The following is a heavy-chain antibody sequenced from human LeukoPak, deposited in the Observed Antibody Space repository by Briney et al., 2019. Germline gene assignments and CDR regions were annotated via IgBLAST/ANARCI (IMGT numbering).Heavy chain of an antibody. CDR1: GSSISSGYY. D-gene: IGHD5-18*01. CDR3: ARVRFGGYSYGIFDY. Sequence: PSETLSLTCTVSGSSISSGYYWGWIRQPPGKGLEWIGNIYHSGSTYYNPSLKSRVTISVDTSKNQFSLKLSSVTAADTAVYYCARVRFGGYSYGIFDYWGQGTLVTVSS. J-gene: IGHJ4*02. V-gene: IGHV4-38-2*02. CDR2: IYHSGST.